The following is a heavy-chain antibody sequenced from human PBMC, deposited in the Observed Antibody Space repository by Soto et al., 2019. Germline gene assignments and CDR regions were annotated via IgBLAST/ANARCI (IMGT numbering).Heavy chain of an antibody. Sequence: EVQLLESGGGLVQPGGSLRLSCAASGFTFSSYAMSWVRQAPGKGLEWVSAISGSGGSTYYADYVKGRFTISRDNSKNTLYLQINSLRDEDTAVYYCARGGLRVICAFDIWGQGTMVTVSS. J-gene: IGHJ3*02. V-gene: IGHV3-23*01. CDR3: ARGGLRVICAFDI. CDR2: ISGSGGST. D-gene: IGHD3-16*01. CDR1: GFTFSSYA.